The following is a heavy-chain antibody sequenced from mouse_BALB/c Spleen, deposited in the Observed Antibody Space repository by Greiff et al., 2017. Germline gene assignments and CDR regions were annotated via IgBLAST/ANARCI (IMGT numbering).Heavy chain of an antibody. J-gene: IGHJ3*01. CDR3: ARRDTSDRYPWFAY. CDR1: GYTFTNYW. Sequence: VQLQESGAELVRPGTSVKISCKASGYTFTNYWLGWVKQRPGHGLEWIGDIYPGGGYTNYNEKFKGKATLTADTSSSTAYMQLSSLTSEDSAVYFCARRDTSDRYPWFAYWGQGTLVTVSA. CDR2: IYPGGGYT. D-gene: IGHD2-14*01. V-gene: IGHV1-63*02.